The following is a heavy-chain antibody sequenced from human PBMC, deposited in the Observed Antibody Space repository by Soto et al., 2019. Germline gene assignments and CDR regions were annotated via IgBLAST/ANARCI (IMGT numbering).Heavy chain of an antibody. D-gene: IGHD2-2*02. CDR2: ISAYNGNT. Sequence: ASVKVSCKASGYTFTSYGISWVRQAPGQGLEWMGWISAYNGNTNYAQKLQGRVTMTTDTSTSTAYMELRSLRSDDTAVYYCAIDRDIVVVPAAISNYYYGMDVWGQGTTVTVSS. J-gene: IGHJ6*02. CDR3: AIDRDIVVVPAAISNYYYGMDV. CDR1: GYTFTSYG. V-gene: IGHV1-18*04.